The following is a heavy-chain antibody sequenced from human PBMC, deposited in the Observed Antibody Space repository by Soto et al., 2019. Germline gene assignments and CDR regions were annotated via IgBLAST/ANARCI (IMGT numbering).Heavy chain of an antibody. CDR1: GGSISSYY. V-gene: IGHV4-59*01. CDR2: IYYSGSM. CDR3: GGRVGSSWLIWFDP. Sequence: PSETLSLTCTVSGGSISSYYWSWIRQPPGKGLEWIGYIYYSGSMNYNPSLKNRVTISGDTSKNQFSLELTSVTAADTAIYYCGGRVGSSWLIWFDPWGQGTLVTVSS. D-gene: IGHD2-15*01. J-gene: IGHJ5*02.